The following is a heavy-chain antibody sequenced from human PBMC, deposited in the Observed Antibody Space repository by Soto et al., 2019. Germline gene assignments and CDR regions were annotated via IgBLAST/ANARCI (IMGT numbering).Heavy chain of an antibody. CDR2: MNPNRGNT. V-gene: IGHV1-8*01. J-gene: IGHJ4*02. D-gene: IGHD6-13*01. CDR1: GYTFTSYD. CDR3: ARCLGSSSWGAGPFDY. Sequence: QVQLVQSGAEVKKPGASVKVSCKASGYTFTSYDLNWVRQATGQGPEWVGWMNPNRGNTAYAHKFQGRVTMTRNTSISTAYMELISLRSEDPAVYYCARCLGSSSWGAGPFDYWGQGALVTVSS.